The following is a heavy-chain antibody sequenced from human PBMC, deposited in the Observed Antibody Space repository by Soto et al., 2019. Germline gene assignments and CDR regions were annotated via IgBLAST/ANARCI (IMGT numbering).Heavy chain of an antibody. CDR2: IYYSGST. J-gene: IGHJ6*02. CDR1: GGSISSYY. V-gene: IGHV4-59*01. Sequence: PSETLSLTCTVSGGSISSYYWSWIRQPPGKGLEWIGYIYYSGSTNYNPSLKSRVTISVDTSKNQFSLKLSSVTAADTAVYYCARDQAAAGTSGEYYYYSGMDVWGQGTTVTVSS. CDR3: ARDQAAAGTSGEYYYYSGMDV. D-gene: IGHD6-13*01.